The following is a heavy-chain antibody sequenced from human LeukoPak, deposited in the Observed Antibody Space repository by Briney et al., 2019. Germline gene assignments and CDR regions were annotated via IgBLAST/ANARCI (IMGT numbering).Heavy chain of an antibody. D-gene: IGHD3/OR15-3a*01. CDR2: INWNSDSI. CDR3: ARDSVGLTWFDP. CDR1: GFTFDDYA. J-gene: IGHJ5*02. Sequence: PGRSLRLSCAVSGFTFDDYAMHWVRQVPGKGLEWVSGINWNSDSIGYADSVKGRFTTSRDNAKNSLYLQMNSLRAEDTAVYYCARDSVGLTWFDPWGQGTLVTVSS. V-gene: IGHV3-9*01.